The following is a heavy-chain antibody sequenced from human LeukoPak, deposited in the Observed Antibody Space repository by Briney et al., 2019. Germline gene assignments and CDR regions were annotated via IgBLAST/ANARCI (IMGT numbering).Heavy chain of an antibody. D-gene: IGHD3-3*01. CDR2: IYPGDSDT. CDR1: GYSFTSYW. V-gene: IGHV5-51*01. Sequence: GESLKISCKGSGYSFTSYWIGWVRQTPGKGLEWMGIIYPGDSDTRYSPSFQGQVTISADKSISTAYLQWSSLKASDTAMYYCARVRLRFLEWFPFDPWGQGTLVTVSS. CDR3: ARVRLRFLEWFPFDP. J-gene: IGHJ5*02.